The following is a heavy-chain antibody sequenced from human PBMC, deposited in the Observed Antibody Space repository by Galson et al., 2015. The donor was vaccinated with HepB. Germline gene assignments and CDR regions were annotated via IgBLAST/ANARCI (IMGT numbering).Heavy chain of an antibody. J-gene: IGHJ4*02. D-gene: IGHD4-17*01. Sequence: SLRLSCAASGFTFSSYSMNWVRQAPGKGLEWVANIKQDGSEKYYADSVKGRFTISRDNAKKSLYLQMNSLRVEDTAVYFCARDSSSRGKNDYGDPGVYWGQGTLVTVSS. V-gene: IGHV3-7*01. CDR1: GFTFSSYS. CDR2: IKQDGSEK. CDR3: ARDSSSRGKNDYGDPGVY.